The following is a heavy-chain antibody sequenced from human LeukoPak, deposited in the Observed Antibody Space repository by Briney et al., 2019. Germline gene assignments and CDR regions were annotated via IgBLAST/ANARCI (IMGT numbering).Heavy chain of an antibody. Sequence: SETLSLTCTVSGGSVSSGSYYWSWIRQPPGKGLEWIGYIYYSGSTNYNPSLKSRVTISVDTSKNQFSLKLSSVTAADTAVYYCASTYYDILPGYYNGYWGQGTLVTVSS. J-gene: IGHJ4*02. CDR2: IYYSGST. D-gene: IGHD3-9*01. CDR3: ASTYYDILPGYYNGY. V-gene: IGHV4-61*01. CDR1: GGSVSSGSYY.